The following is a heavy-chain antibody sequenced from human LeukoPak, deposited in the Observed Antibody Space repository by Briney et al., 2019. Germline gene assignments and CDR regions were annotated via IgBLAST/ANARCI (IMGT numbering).Heavy chain of an antibody. V-gene: IGHV3-23*01. CDR1: GFTFSGYA. D-gene: IGHD3-9*01. Sequence: GGSLSLSCAASGFTFSGYARSWVRKAQGKGREWVSAISGSGGSTDYADPGKGRFTISRDNSKNTRYLQMTSLRAEETAVYSCATTPAISTGRFAYCGQPPLLTVSS. CDR2: ISGSGGST. CDR3: ATTPAISTGRFAY. J-gene: IGHJ4*02.